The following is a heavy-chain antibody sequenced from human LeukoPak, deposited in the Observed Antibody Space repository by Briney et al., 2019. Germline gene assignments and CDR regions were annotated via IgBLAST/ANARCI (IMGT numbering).Heavy chain of an antibody. CDR2: INHSGST. V-gene: IGHV4-34*01. CDR3: ARHPFLPQWLVRRNWFDP. Sequence: PSETLSLTCAVYGGSFSGYYWSWIRQPPGKGLEWIAEINHSGSTNYNPSLKSRVTVSVDTSKNQFSLKLSSLTAADTAVYYCARHPFLPQWLVRRNWFDPWGQGTLVTVSS. CDR1: GGSFSGYY. D-gene: IGHD6-19*01. J-gene: IGHJ5*02.